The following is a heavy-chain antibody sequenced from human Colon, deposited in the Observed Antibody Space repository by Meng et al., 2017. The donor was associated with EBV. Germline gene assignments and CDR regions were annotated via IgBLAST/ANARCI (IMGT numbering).Heavy chain of an antibody. D-gene: IGHD2-2*01. CDR1: GGSVSSETYY. CDR2: VSYSGGT. Sequence: QRQLRESGPVLVKPSETLSLTCSVSGGSVSSETYYWNWIRQPPGKALEWIGYVSYSGGTNYNPSLKNRVTISVDTSKNQVSLRLSSVTAADTAVFYCARAVGPDCSSTSCPFDYWGQGTLVTVSS. V-gene: IGHV4-61*01. CDR3: ARAVGPDCSSTSCPFDY. J-gene: IGHJ4*02.